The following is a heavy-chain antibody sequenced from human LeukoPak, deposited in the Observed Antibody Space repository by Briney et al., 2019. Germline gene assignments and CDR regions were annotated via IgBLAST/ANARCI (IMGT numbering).Heavy chain of an antibody. J-gene: IGHJ5*02. V-gene: IGHV3-74*01. CDR3: ARDPRNVGLAP. Sequence: PGGSLRLSCVASGFSLSGYWMYWVRQAPGKGLMYISRNNGDGSTTNYADVVKGRFTMSRVNVKNTLYLQMNSLRVEDTAVYYCARDPRNVGLAPWGQGTLVTVSS. CDR1: GFSLSGYW. CDR2: NNGDGSTT. D-gene: IGHD2-15*01.